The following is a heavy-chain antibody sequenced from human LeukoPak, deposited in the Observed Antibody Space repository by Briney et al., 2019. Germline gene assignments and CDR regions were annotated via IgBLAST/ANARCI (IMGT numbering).Heavy chain of an antibody. J-gene: IGHJ6*02. D-gene: IGHD5-18*01. CDR2: ISAYNGNT. Sequence: ASVKVSCKASGYTFTSYGISWVRQAPGQGLEWMGWISAYNGNTNYAQKLQGRVTMTTDTSTSTAYMELRSLRSDDTAVYYCARPPSKRKARVTDYYSGMDVGGQGTTVTASS. CDR3: ARPPSKRKARVTDYYSGMDV. CDR1: GYTFTSYG. V-gene: IGHV1-18*01.